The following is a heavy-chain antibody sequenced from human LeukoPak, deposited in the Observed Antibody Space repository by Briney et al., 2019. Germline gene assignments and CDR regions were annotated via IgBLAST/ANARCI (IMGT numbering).Heavy chain of an antibody. CDR2: IKQDGSEK. J-gene: IGHJ4*02. CDR3: AREHYDSSGYYPY. CDR1: GFTFSRYW. V-gene: IGHV3-7*01. Sequence: PGGSLRLSCAASGFTFSRYWMNWVRQAPGKGLEWVANIKQDGSEKYYVDSVKGRFTISRDNAKNSLYLQMNSLRGEETAVYYCAREHYDSSGYYPYWGQGTLVTVSS. D-gene: IGHD3-22*01.